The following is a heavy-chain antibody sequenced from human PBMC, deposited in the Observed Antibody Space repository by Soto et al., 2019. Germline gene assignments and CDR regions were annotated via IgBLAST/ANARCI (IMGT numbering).Heavy chain of an antibody. CDR1: GGSISEDY. V-gene: IGHV4-59*01. D-gene: IGHD3-22*01. J-gene: IGHJ4*02. CDR3: VRGERSWLYFDY. CDR2: IDYIEGT. Sequence: QVQLQESGPGLVKPSETLSLTCSVSGGSISEDYWTWIRQSPGKGLEWIGYIDYIEGTNYNPSLRSRVSMSGNTYRSLFSLTLRSVTASDPAVYFCVRGERSWLYFDYWGPGILVTVSS.